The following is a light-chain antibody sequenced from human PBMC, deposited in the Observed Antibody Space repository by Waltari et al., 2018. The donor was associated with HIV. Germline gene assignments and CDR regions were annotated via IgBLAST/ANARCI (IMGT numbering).Light chain of an antibody. Sequence: SYELTPPPSVSVSPGQTARITCSGDALPKQYAFWYQQKPGQAPLVVIYKDNERSSGIPERFSGSSSGTTVTLTISGVQAEDEADYYCQSADSSSTSIVFGGGTKLTVL. CDR3: QSADSSSTSIV. CDR2: KDN. V-gene: IGLV3-25*03. CDR1: ALPKQY. J-gene: IGLJ2*01.